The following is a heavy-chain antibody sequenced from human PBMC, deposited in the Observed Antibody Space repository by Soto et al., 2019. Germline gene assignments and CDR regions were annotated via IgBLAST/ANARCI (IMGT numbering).Heavy chain of an antibody. CDR3: ARARQYCSSSSCYLDP. CDR2: IHHSGST. J-gene: IGHJ5*02. D-gene: IGHD2-2*01. CDR1: GGSISSNNW. Sequence: SETLSLTCTVSGGSISSNNWWNGVRQPPGKGMEWIGEIHHSGSTNYNPSLKSRVTISVDKSKNQFSLKLNSVTAADTAVYYCARARQYCSSSSCYLDPWGQGTLVTVSS. V-gene: IGHV4-4*02.